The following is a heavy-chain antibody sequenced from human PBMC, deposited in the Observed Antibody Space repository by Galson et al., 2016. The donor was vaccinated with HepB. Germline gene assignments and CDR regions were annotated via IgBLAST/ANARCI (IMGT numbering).Heavy chain of an antibody. V-gene: IGHV3-7*03. J-gene: IGHJ5*02. Sequence: SLRLSCAASGFSFSRYWMAWVRQAPGKGLEWLGNIRSDGTENDYVDSVRGRFTLSRDNVRRSLFLQKTSLRVDDTAVYYCARENFWKLDQWGQGTLVTVSS. D-gene: IGHD3-3*01. CDR1: GFSFSRYW. CDR3: ARENFWKLDQ. CDR2: IRSDGTEN.